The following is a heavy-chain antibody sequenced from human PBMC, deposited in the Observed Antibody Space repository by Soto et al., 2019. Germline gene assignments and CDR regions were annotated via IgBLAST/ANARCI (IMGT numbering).Heavy chain of an antibody. J-gene: IGHJ6*02. CDR2: IIPIFGTA. V-gene: IGHV1-69*13. CDR1: GGTFSSYA. CDR3: ARKIWSRSTGMDV. Sequence: SVKVSCKASGGTFSSYAISWVRQAPGQGLEWMGGIIPIFGTANYAQKFQGRVTITADESTSTAYMELSSLRSEDTAVYYCARKIWSRSTGMDVWGQGTTVTVSS. D-gene: IGHD3-3*01.